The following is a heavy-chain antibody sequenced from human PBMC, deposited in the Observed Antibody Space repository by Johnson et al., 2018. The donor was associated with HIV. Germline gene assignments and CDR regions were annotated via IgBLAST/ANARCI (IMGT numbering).Heavy chain of an antibody. D-gene: IGHD3-22*01. J-gene: IGHJ3*02. V-gene: IGHV3-13*01. CDR1: GFTSSYYD. Sequence: VQLVESGGGVVRPGGSLRLSCAASGFTSSYYDMHWVRQGPGKGLQWVSGIGITGDTYYAGSVKGRFTISRDHAKNSLYLQMNSLTAGYMAVYYCAKGYYDSSDYYYVGNAFDIWGQGTMVTVSS. CDR2: IGITGDT. CDR3: AKGYYDSSDYYYVGNAFDI.